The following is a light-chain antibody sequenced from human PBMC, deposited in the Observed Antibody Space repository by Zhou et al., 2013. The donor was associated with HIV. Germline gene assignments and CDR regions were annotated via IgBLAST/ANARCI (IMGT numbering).Light chain of an antibody. V-gene: IGKV3-11*01. CDR2: DAS. J-gene: IGKJ1*01. CDR3: QQRYNWPRT. Sequence: EIVLTQSPATLSLSPGERATLSCRASQSVGSYLAWYQQKPGQVPRLLIYDASNTATGIPARFSGSGSGTDFTLTISRLEPEDSAVYYCQQRYNWPRTFGQGTKVEIK. CDR1: QSVGSY.